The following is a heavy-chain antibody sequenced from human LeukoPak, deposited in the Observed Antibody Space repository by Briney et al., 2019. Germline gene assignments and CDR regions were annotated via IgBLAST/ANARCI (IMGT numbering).Heavy chain of an antibody. CDR2: SYYSGTT. J-gene: IGHJ4*02. Sequence: PSETLSLTCTVSGGSISRSSHYWGWIRQPPGKGLEWIGSSYYSGTTYYNPSLRSRVTISVDTSKNQFSLKLSAVTAADTAVYYCARGGSWYGSLVYWGQGALVTVSS. D-gene: IGHD6-13*01. CDR1: GGSISRSSHY. V-gene: IGHV4-39*01. CDR3: ARGGSWYGSLVY.